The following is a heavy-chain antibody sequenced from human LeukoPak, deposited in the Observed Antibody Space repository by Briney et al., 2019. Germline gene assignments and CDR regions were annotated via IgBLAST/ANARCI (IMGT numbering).Heavy chain of an antibody. CDR1: GFTFSSYG. J-gene: IGHJ4*02. CDR2: ISSSSSTI. V-gene: IGHV3-48*01. CDR3: ARGPRYYFDY. Sequence: GGSLRLSCAASGFTFSSYGMSWVRQAPGKGLEWVSYISSSSSTIYYADSVKGRFTISRDNAKNSLYLQMNSLRAEDTAVYYCARGPRYYFDYWGQGTLVTVSS.